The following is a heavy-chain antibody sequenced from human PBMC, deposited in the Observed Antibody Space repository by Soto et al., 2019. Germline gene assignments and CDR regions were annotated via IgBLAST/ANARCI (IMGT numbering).Heavy chain of an antibody. CDR1: GGSFSGYY. CDR2: INHSGST. J-gene: IGHJ4*02. V-gene: IGHV4-34*01. D-gene: IGHD3-3*01. Sequence: QVQLQQWGAGLLKPSETLSLTCAVYGGSFSGYYWSWIRQPPGKGLEWIGEINHSGSTNYNPSLKGRVTISVDTSKHQFSLKLSSVTAADTAVYYCARGPGITIVGVVTPDPLDYWGQGTLVTVSS. CDR3: ARGPGITIVGVVTPDPLDY.